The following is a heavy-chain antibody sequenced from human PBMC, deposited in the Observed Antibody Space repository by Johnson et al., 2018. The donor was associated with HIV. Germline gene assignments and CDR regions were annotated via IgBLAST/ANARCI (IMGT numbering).Heavy chain of an antibody. CDR1: GFTFSDYG. CDR3: AKARFVGERPDSLEL. V-gene: IGHV3-30*02. Sequence: QVQLVESGGGLVQPGGSLRLSCAASGFTFSDYGIHWVRQVPGKGLEWVAFIRYDGSNKYYADSVGGRFFISRDNSKNTLYLQMNTLTTEDPAGYHCAKARFVGERPDSLELWGQGTMVTVSS. CDR2: IRYDGSNK. J-gene: IGHJ3*01. D-gene: IGHD3-22*01.